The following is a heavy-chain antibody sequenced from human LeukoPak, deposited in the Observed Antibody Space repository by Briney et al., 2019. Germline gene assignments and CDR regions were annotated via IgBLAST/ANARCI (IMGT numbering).Heavy chain of an antibody. V-gene: IGHV3-30*14. J-gene: IGHJ4*02. CDR3: ARAERWLAFGN. CDR1: GFTFSSYA. D-gene: IGHD6-19*01. Sequence: GGSLRLSCAASGFTFSSYAMHWVRQAPGKGLEWVALISYDGSNKYYADSVKARFIISRDNSKNTVYLQMNSLRAEDTAVYYCARAERWLAFGNWGQGTLVTVSS. CDR2: ISYDGSNK.